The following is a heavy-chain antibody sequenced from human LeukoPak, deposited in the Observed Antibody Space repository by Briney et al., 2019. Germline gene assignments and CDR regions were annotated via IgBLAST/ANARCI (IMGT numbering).Heavy chain of an antibody. D-gene: IGHD3-10*01. V-gene: IGHV1-69*04. J-gene: IGHJ6*02. CDR3: ARDDPGYSSGSYRNGMDV. CDR2: IIPILGIA. Sequence: PGASVKVSCKASGGTFSSYAISWVRQAPGQGLEWMGRIIPILGIANYAQKFQGRVTITADKSTSTAYMELSSLRSEGTAVYYCARDDPGYSSGSYRNGMDVWSQGTTVTVSS. CDR1: GGTFSSYA.